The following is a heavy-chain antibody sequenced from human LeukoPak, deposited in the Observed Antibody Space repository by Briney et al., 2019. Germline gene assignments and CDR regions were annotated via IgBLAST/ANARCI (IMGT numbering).Heavy chain of an antibody. CDR3: ARDLDGCSGGDCYSGLSQGLDI. Sequence: GGSLRLSCAASGFTFSNYSMNWVRQAPGKGLEWVSYISSSSSTIYYADSVKGRFTISRDNAKNSLYLQMNSLRAEDTAVYYCARDLDGCSGGDCYSGLSQGLDIWGQGTMVTVSS. D-gene: IGHD2-21*02. CDR1: GFTFSNYS. CDR2: ISSSSSTI. V-gene: IGHV3-48*01. J-gene: IGHJ3*02.